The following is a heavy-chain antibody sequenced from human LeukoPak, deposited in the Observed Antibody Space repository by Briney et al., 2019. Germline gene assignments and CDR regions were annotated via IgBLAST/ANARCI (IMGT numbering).Heavy chain of an antibody. CDR2: IYCSGST. D-gene: IGHD1-26*01. V-gene: IGHV4-59*01. J-gene: IGHJ5*02. Sequence: PSETLSLTCTVSGGSISSYYWSWIRQPPGKGLEWIGYIYCSGSTNYNPSLKSRVTISVDTSKNQFSLKLSSVTAADTAVYYCARDRYIVGATWSNWFDPWGQGTLVTVSS. CDR3: ARDRYIVGATWSNWFDP. CDR1: GGSISSYY.